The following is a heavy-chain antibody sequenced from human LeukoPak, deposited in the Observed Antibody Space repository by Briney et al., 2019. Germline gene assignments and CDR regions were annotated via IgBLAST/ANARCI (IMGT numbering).Heavy chain of an antibody. V-gene: IGHV4-59*12. CDR2: IYYSGST. Sequence: SETLSLTCTVSGGSISSYYWSWIRQPPGKGLEWIGYIYYSGSTNYNPSLKRRVTISLDTSKNQFSLKLSSVTAADTAVYYCAKSLYGSGSYYNWFDPWGQGTLVTVSS. D-gene: IGHD3-10*01. J-gene: IGHJ5*02. CDR1: GGSISSYY. CDR3: AKSLYGSGSYYNWFDP.